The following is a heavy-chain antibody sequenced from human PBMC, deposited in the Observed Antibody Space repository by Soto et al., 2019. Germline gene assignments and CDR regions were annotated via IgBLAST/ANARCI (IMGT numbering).Heavy chain of an antibody. V-gene: IGHV5-51*01. CDR1: GYSFTSYW. CDR2: VYPGDSDT. D-gene: IGHD3-9*01. Sequence: GESLKISCKGSGYSFTSYWIGWVRQMPGKGLEWMGIVYPGDSDTRYSPSFQGQVTISADKSISTAYLHWSSLNASDTAMYYCARHGVGDILTGQPDYWGQGTLVTVSS. CDR3: ARHGVGDILTGQPDY. J-gene: IGHJ4*02.